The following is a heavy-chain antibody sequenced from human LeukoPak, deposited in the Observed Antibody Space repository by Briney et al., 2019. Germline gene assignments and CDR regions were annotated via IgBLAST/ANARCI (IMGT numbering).Heavy chain of an antibody. D-gene: IGHD3-16*01. Sequence: PGGSLRLSCAASGFTFSSYTMSWVRQAPGKGLEWVSRISGSGGNTYYADSAKGRFTISRDNSRDTLYLRMTSLRVDDTAVYYCAKGAGDVGMDASGQGTSVTVSS. CDR3: AKGAGDVGMDA. J-gene: IGHJ6*02. CDR1: GFTFSSYT. V-gene: IGHV3-23*01. CDR2: ISGSGGNT.